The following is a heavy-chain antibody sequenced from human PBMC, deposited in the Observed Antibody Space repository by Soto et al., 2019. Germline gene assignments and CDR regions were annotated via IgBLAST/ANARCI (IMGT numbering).Heavy chain of an antibody. CDR3: ARALYYYDNSGLAY. V-gene: IGHV1-18*01. D-gene: IGHD3-22*01. CDR1: GYTFTSYG. Sequence: QVRLEQSGPEVKKTGASVKVSCKASGYTFTSYGISWVRQAPGQGLEWMGWINIYSGDANYAQSFQDRVTMTRDTSTNTVYMEKRTLRSDDTAVYYCARALYYYDNSGLAYWGQGTLVTVSS. CDR2: INIYSGDA. J-gene: IGHJ4*02.